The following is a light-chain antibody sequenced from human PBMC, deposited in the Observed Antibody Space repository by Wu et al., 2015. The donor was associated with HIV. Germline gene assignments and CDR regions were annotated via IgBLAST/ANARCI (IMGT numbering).Light chain of an antibody. V-gene: IGKV3-15*01. CDR2: GAS. CDR1: QSVSNN. Sequence: EIVLTQSPATLSVSPGERATLSCRASQSVSNNLAWYQQKPGQAPRLLVYGASTRATGIPARFSGSGSGTEFTLTISSLESEDFAVYYCQQYNNWPPWTFGQGTKVEIK. J-gene: IGKJ1*01. CDR3: QQYNNWPPWT.